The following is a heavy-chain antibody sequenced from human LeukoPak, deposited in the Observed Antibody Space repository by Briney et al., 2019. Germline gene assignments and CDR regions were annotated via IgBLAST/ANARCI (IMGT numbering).Heavy chain of an antibody. CDR3: AGLLVVPAARRLFYYYYGMDV. Sequence: SVKVSCKASGGTFSSYAISWVRQAPGQGLEWMGGIIPIFGTANYAQKFQGRVTITAGESTSTAYMELSSLRSEDTAVYYCAGLLVVPAARRLFYYYYGMDVWGQGTAVIVSS. V-gene: IGHV1-69*01. J-gene: IGHJ6*02. D-gene: IGHD2-2*01. CDR1: GGTFSSYA. CDR2: IIPIFGTA.